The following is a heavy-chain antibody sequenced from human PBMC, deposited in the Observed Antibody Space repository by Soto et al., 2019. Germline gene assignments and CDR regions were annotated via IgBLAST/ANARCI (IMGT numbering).Heavy chain of an antibody. J-gene: IGHJ5*02. D-gene: IGHD1-7*01. CDR3: ARDNRRGWLELRQWFDP. CDR2: IIPIFGTA. CDR1: GGTFSSYA. Sequence: SVKVSCKXSGGTFSSYAISGGRQAPGQGLEWMGGIIPIFGTANDAKKFQGRVTITADESTSTAYMELSSLRSEDTAVYYCARDNRRGWLELRQWFDPWGQGTLVTVSS. V-gene: IGHV1-69*13.